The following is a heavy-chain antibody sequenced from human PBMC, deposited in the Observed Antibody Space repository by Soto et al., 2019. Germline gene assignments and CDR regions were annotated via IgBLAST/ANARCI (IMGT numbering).Heavy chain of an antibody. J-gene: IGHJ4*02. CDR1: GITFSNYA. CDR2: ISTSGGRP. D-gene: IGHD3-16*02. Sequence: PGGSLRLSCTASGITFSNYAMSWVRQAPRKGLEWASSISTSGGRPYYADSVKGRFTISRDNSKNTLYLQMNSLRVEDTAVYYWAKDPARYDYVWGTYRYIDHWGQGTLVTVSS. CDR3: AKDPARYDYVWGTYRYIDH. V-gene: IGHV3-23*01.